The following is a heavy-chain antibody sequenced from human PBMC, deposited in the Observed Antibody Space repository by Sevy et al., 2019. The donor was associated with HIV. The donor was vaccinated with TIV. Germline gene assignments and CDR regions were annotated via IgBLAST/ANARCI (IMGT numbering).Heavy chain of an antibody. CDR3: ARDVYIWGSYRPAPDY. Sequence: ASVKVSCKASGYTFTSYGISWVRQAPGQGLEWMGWISAYNGNTNYAQKLQGRVTMTTDTSTSTAYMELRSLRSDDTAVYYCARDVYIWGSYRPAPDYWGQGTLVTVSS. D-gene: IGHD3-16*02. CDR2: ISAYNGNT. V-gene: IGHV1-18*01. J-gene: IGHJ4*02. CDR1: GYTFTSYG.